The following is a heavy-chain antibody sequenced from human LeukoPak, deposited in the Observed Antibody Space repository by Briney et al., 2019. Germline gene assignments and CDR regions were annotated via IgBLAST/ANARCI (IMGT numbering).Heavy chain of an antibody. V-gene: IGHV5-10-1*01. CDR1: GYSFTTYW. CDR2: IDPSDSYT. D-gene: IGHD2-15*01. Sequence: GESLRISCKGSGYSFTTYWISWVRQMPGKGLEWMGRIDPSDSYTNYSPSFQGHVTISADKSFSTAYLQWTSLKASDTAMYYCARHAKAYGSCCDYWGQGTLVTVSS. CDR3: ARHAKAYGSCCDY. J-gene: IGHJ4*02.